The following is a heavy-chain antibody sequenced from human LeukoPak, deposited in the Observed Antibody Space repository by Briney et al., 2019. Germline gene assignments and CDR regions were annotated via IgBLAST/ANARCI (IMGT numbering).Heavy chain of an antibody. CDR2: IYYSGNT. J-gene: IGHJ4*02. V-gene: IGHV4-30-4*08. CDR3: ATTTDSQWLAPSDY. D-gene: IGHD6-19*01. Sequence: PSETLSLTCTVSGGSISSGGYYWSWIRQHPGKGLEWIGYIYYSGNTYYNPSLESRVTISADTTKNQLSLKLSSVTAADTAVYYCATTTDSQWLAPSDYWGQGTLVTVSS. CDR1: GGSISSGGYY.